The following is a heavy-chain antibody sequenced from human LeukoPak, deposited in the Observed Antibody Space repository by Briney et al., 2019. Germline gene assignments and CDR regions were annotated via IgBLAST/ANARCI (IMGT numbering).Heavy chain of an antibody. Sequence: GGSLRLSCAASGFTFSSYEMNWVRQAPGKGLEWVSYISSSGSTIYYVDSVKGRFTISRDNAKNSLYLQMNSLRAEDTAVYYCARETGEAFDIWGQGTMVTVSS. CDR3: ARETGEAFDI. CDR1: GFTFSSYE. J-gene: IGHJ3*02. V-gene: IGHV3-48*03. D-gene: IGHD7-27*01. CDR2: ISSSGSTI.